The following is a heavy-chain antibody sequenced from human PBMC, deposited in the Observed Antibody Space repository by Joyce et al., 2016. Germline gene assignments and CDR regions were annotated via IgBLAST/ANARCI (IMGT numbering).Heavy chain of an antibody. J-gene: IGHJ4*02. CDR3: AREDDIRGADY. CDR1: GGSINSGVYY. V-gene: IGHV4-31*11. D-gene: IGHD3-10*01. CDR2: IYNSGIT. Sequence: QVQLQESGPGLVKPSQTLSLTCAVSGGSINSGVYYWSWIRQRPGQGLEWIGYIYNSGITGYKPSLKSRVIISADTSKNQFSLKLSSVTAADTAVYYCAREDDIRGADYWVQGSLVTVSS.